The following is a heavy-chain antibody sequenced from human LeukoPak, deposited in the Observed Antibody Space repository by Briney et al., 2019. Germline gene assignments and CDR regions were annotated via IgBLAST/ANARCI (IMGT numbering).Heavy chain of an antibody. CDR2: IDASGRT. J-gene: IGHJ3*02. CDR1: GGSISSYY. V-gene: IGHV4-4*07. CDR3: ASGYCGGACQLGGVDM. Sequence: SETLSLTCTVSGGSISSYYWRWIRQPAGKGLEWIGRIDASGRTNYNPSLKSRVTISLDTSGNQFSLKLSSVTAADTAVYYCASGYCGGACQLGGVDMWGQGTMVTVSS. D-gene: IGHD2-21*02.